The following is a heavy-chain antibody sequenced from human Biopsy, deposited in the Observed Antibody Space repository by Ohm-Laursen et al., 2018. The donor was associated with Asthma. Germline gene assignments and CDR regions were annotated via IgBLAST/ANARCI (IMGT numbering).Heavy chain of an antibody. V-gene: IGHV4-59*01. D-gene: IGHD2-15*01. CDR3: AGFCSGGNCHDH. CDR2: IHYSGST. CDR1: GVSIRSYY. Sequence: SETLSLTCTVSGVSIRSYYWTWIRQPPGKGLEWIGNIHYSGSTYSNPSLKSRVTISVDTSKKQISLRLSSVIAADTAVCYCAGFCSGGNCHDHWGQGTLVTVSS. J-gene: IGHJ4*02.